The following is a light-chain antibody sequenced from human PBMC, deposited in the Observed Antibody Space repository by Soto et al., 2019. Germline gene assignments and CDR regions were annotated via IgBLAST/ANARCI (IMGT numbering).Light chain of an antibody. CDR1: QSVSSSY. Sequence: EIVLTQSPGTLSLSPGERATLSCRASQSVSSSYLAWYQQKPGQAPRLLIYGASSRATGIPDRFSGSGSGTDFTLTISRLEPEDFAVYYCQQYSRSPRTFGQGTKVEMK. V-gene: IGKV3-20*01. CDR3: QQYSRSPRT. J-gene: IGKJ1*01. CDR2: GAS.